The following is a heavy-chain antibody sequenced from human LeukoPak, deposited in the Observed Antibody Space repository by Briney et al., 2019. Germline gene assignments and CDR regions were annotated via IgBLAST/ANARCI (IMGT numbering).Heavy chain of an antibody. CDR3: AKISGRRDSGAFDI. V-gene: IGHV3-30*02. CDR2: IRYDGSNK. Sequence: GGSLRLSCAASGFTLSSYGMHWVRQAPGKGLEWVAFIRYDGSNKYYADSVKGRFTISRDNSKNTLYLQMNSLRAEDTAVYYCAKISGRRDSGAFDIWGQGTMVTVSS. CDR1: GFTLSSYG. D-gene: IGHD3-10*01. J-gene: IGHJ3*02.